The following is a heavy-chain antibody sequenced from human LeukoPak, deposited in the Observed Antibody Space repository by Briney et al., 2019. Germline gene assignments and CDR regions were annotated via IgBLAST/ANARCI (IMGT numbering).Heavy chain of an antibody. V-gene: IGHV5-51*01. CDR2: IYPGDSDT. CDR1: GYSFTSYW. Sequence: GESLKISCKGSGYSFTSYWIGWVRQMPGKGLEWMGIIYPGDSDTRYSPSFQGQVTISADKSISTAYLQWSSLKASDTAMYYCARRIVGATTDWYFDLWGRGTLVTVSS. D-gene: IGHD1-26*01. J-gene: IGHJ2*01. CDR3: ARRIVGATTDWYFDL.